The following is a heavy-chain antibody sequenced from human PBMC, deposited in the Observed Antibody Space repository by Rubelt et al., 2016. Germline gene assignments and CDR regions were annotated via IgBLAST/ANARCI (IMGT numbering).Heavy chain of an antibody. Sequence: WIRQPPGKGLQWIGSLFSGSTYYNPSLKSRVTISIDTSKNQFSLRLGSVTAADTAVYYCARDLGRSGYASCSDYWGRGTLVTVSS. CDR3: ARDLGRSGYASCSDY. J-gene: IGHJ4*02. V-gene: IGHV4-39*07. D-gene: IGHD5-12*01. CDR2: LFSGST.